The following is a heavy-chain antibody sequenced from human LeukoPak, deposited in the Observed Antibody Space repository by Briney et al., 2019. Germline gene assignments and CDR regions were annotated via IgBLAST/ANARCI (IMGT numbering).Heavy chain of an antibody. D-gene: IGHD6-19*01. CDR1: GFSVSSSY. CDR3: AKDNRRHYTSGPNPDSLH. Sequence: GGSLRLSCAASGFSVSSSYMNWVRQAPGKGLEWVSGISWNSGSIDYADSVKGRFTISRDNAKNSLYLQMNSLRVEDTAFYYCAKDNRRHYTSGPNPDSLHWGQGALVTVSS. CDR2: ISWNSGSI. V-gene: IGHV3-9*01. J-gene: IGHJ4*02.